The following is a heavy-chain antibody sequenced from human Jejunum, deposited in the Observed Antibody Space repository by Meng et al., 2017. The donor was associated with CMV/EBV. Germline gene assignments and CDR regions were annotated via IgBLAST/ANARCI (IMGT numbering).Heavy chain of an antibody. Sequence: SGTRFPGHYVHWVRQAPGQGLEWMGWIIADSGGTKYVQKFQGRVTMTRDTSISTVYMELSRLTYDDTAVYYCVRGLYSNSSLHFDPWGQGTLVTVSS. D-gene: IGHD6-6*01. CDR3: VRGLYSNSSLHFDP. CDR1: GTRFPGHY. J-gene: IGHJ5*02. V-gene: IGHV1-2*02. CDR2: IIADSGGT.